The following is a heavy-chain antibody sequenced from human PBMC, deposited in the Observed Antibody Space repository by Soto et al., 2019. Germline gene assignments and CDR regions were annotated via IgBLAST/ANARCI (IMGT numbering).Heavy chain of an antibody. CDR3: ARERVAGSYYYYGMDV. Sequence: PSETLSLTCTVSGGSISSYYWSWIRQPPGKGLEWIGYIYYSGSTNYNPSLKSRVTISVDTSKNQFSLKLSSVTAADTAVYYCARERVAGSYYYYGMDVWGQGTTVTVSS. CDR1: GGSISSYY. CDR2: IYYSGST. D-gene: IGHD3-3*01. V-gene: IGHV4-59*01. J-gene: IGHJ6*02.